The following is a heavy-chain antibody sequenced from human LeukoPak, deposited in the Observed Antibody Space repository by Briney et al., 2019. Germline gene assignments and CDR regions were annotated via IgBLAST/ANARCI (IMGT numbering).Heavy chain of an antibody. CDR2: TSFDETYK. J-gene: IGHJ6*02. Sequence: GGSLRLSCSASGFNFSTYGMRWVRQAPGKGLGWVAVTSFDETYKFYSASVKGRFRISRAYSKNTLYLQMNSLSVEDTAIYFCAKDVVPNYYAYDGMAVWGQGTTVTVS. CDR3: AKDVVPNYYAYDGMAV. D-gene: IGHD3-16*01. V-gene: IGHV3-30*18. CDR1: GFNFSTYG.